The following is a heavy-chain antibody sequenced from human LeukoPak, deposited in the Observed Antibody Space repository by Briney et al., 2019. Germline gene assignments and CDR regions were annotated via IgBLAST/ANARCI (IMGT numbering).Heavy chain of an antibody. CDR2: IYPGDSDT. V-gene: IGHV5-51*01. Sequence: GESLKISCKGSGYSFTSYWIGWVRQMPRKGLEWMGIIYPGDSDTRYGPSFQGQVTISADKSISTAYLQWSSLKASDTAMYYCARPAPDYDFWSGYYSNWGQGTLVTVSS. D-gene: IGHD3-3*01. CDR1: GYSFTSYW. J-gene: IGHJ4*02. CDR3: ARPAPDYDFWSGYYSN.